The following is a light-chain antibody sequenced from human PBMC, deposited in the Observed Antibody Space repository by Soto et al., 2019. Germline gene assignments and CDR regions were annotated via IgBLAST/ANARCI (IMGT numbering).Light chain of an antibody. CDR1: SSNIENNA. V-gene: IGLV1-36*01. CDR2: NDD. CDR3: AAWDDSLSGWV. J-gene: IGLJ3*02. Sequence: QSVLTQTPSVSDAPRQRVTISCSGSSSNIENNAVNWYQKLPGKAPKLLIYNDDLLPSGVSDRFSGSKSGTSASLAISGLLSEDEADYYCAAWDDSLSGWVFGGGTKLTVL.